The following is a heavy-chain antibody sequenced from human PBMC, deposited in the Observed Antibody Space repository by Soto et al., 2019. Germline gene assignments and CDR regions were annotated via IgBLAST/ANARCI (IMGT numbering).Heavy chain of an antibody. CDR2: IHNSGST. CDR1: GGSVSSCCNY. CDR3: ARGLSSPSATGI. Sequence: QPQLQESGPGLVKPSETLSLTCTVSGGSVSSCCNYWGWVRQPPGKGLEWIGSIHNSGSTSYNPSLRSRVTISVATPKHQFSLTLTSVTAADTAVYYCARGLSSPSATGIWGQGILVTVSS. J-gene: IGHJ4*02. D-gene: IGHD6-6*01. V-gene: IGHV4-39*01.